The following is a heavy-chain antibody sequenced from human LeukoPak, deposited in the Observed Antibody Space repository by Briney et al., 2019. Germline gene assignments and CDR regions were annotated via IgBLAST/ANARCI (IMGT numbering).Heavy chain of an antibody. D-gene: IGHD3-10*01. CDR1: GFTFDDYA. CDR3: AKASGLLWFGESTDY. CDR2: ISWNSGSI. Sequence: GRSLRLSCAASGFTFDDYAMHWVRQAPGKGVEWVSGISWNSGSIDYAGSVKGRFTISRDNAKNSLYLQMNSLRAEDTALYYCAKASGLLWFGESTDYWGQGTLVTVSS. V-gene: IGHV3-9*01. J-gene: IGHJ4*02.